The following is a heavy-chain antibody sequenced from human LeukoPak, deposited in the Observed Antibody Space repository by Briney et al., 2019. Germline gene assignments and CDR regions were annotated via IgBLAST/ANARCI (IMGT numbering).Heavy chain of an antibody. CDR1: GYSFTGYF. CDR3: ARRFYYAMDV. Sequence: ASVKVSCKAFGYSFTGYFMQWVRQAPGQGLEWMGGINPNSGDTNYAQKFQGRVTMTRDTSISTAYMELSRLRSDDAAVYYCARRFYYAMDVWGQGTTVTVSS. D-gene: IGHD3-16*01. J-gene: IGHJ6*02. V-gene: IGHV1-2*02. CDR2: INPNSGDT.